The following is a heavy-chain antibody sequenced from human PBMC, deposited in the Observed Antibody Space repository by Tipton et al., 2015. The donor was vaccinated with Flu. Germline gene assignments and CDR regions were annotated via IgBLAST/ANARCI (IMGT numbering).Heavy chain of an antibody. V-gene: IGHV4-59*01. D-gene: IGHD2-2*01. Sequence: TLSLNCTVSGGSISTYCWSWIRQPPGKGLEWIGFIYYSGSTNYNPSLKSRVTISVDTSKNQFSLKLNSVTAADTAVYYCARDQRSTSCYDYWGQGTLVTVSS. J-gene: IGHJ4*02. CDR2: IYYSGST. CDR1: GGSISTYC. CDR3: ARDQRSTSCYDY.